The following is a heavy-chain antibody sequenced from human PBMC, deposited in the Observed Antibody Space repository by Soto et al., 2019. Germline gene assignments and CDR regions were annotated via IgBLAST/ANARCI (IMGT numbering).Heavy chain of an antibody. J-gene: IGHJ4*02. CDR1: GFTFSSYG. CDR3: AKGRMTINYSDY. V-gene: IGHV3-30*18. Sequence: QVQLVESGGGVVQPGRSLRLSCAASGFTFSSYGMHWVRQAPGKGLEWVAVISYDGRNQYYADSVKGRFTISRDNSKNTLYLQMNSLRAEETAVDYCAKGRMTINYSDYWGQGTLVTVSS. CDR2: ISYDGRNQ.